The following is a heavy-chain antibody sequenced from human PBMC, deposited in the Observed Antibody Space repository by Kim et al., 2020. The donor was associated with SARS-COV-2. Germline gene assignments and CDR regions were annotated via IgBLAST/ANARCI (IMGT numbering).Heavy chain of an antibody. Sequence: SGPTPVNPTQTLTLTCTFSGFSLSTSGVGVGWIRQPPGKALEWLALIYWDDDKRYSPSLKSRLTITKDTSKNQVVLTMTNMDPVDTATYYCAHRSKAAAGTRYYGMDVWGQGTTVTVSS. J-gene: IGHJ6*02. D-gene: IGHD6-13*01. V-gene: IGHV2-5*02. CDR3: AHRSKAAAGTRYYGMDV. CDR1: GFSLSTSGVG. CDR2: IYWDDDK.